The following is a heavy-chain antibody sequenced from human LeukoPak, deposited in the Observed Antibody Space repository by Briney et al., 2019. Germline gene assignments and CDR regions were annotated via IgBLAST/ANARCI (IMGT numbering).Heavy chain of an antibody. CDR1: GASIISSDW. V-gene: IGHV4-4*02. Sequence: SGTLSLTCAVSGASIISSDWWSWVRQPPGKGLEWIGEIYQGGNTNYNPSLEGRVAISVDKSKNQFSLELTSVTAADTAVYYCAREEGSSGWWAQNYWGQGTLVTVSS. CDR3: AREEGSSGWWAQNY. D-gene: IGHD6-19*01. CDR2: IYQGGNT. J-gene: IGHJ4*02.